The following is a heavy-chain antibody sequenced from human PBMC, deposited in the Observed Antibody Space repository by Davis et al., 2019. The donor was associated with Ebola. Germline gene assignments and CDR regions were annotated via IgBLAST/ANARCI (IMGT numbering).Heavy chain of an antibody. CDR2: LSPDGSDA. V-gene: IGHV3-74*01. J-gene: IGHJ3*02. D-gene: IGHD3-3*01. CDR3: ANDFDAPWGI. Sequence: GESLKISCAASGFTFSAHWIHWVRQAPGKGLVWVSRLSPDGSDAAYADSVNGRFAISRDNAKNTLYLQMNSLRAEDTAVYYCANDFDAPWGIWGQVTMVTVSS. CDR1: GFTFSAHW.